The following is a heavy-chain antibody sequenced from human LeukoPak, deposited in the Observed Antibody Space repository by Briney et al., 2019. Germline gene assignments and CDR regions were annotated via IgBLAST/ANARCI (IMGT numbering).Heavy chain of an antibody. CDR2: ITSTI. D-gene: IGHD3-10*01. J-gene: IGHJ3*02. Sequence: PGGSLRLSCAASGFSFSTYAMTWVRQAPGKGLEWISYITSTIYYADSVKDRFTISRDNAKNSLYLQMNSLRAEDTAVYFCARRFYGAGSHSFDIWGQGTMVTVSS. CDR3: ARRFYGAGSHSFDI. CDR1: GFSFSTYA. V-gene: IGHV3-48*04.